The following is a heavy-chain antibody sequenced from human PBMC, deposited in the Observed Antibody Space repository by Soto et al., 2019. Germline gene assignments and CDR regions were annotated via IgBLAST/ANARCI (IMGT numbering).Heavy chain of an antibody. J-gene: IGHJ2*01. CDR2: INDRGSI. CDR3: ARESHDILTGPPWVWYFDL. Sequence: QVQLQQWGAGPLRPLETLSLTCGVSGGSFSGYYWAWIRQSPGKGLEWIGEINDRGSINYNPALKSRGSVSVHTSKNHYSLNLGSVTAADTAVYYCARESHDILTGPPWVWYFDLWGRGTLVTVSS. D-gene: IGHD3-9*01. V-gene: IGHV4-34*01. CDR1: GGSFSGYY.